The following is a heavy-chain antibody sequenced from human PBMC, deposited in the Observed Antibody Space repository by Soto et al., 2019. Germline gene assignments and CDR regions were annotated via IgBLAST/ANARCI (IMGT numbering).Heavy chain of an antibody. CDR2: INPNSGGT. D-gene: IGHD1-20*01. CDR1: GYTFTGYY. J-gene: IGHJ3*02. V-gene: IGHV1-2*04. Sequence: ASVKVSCKASGYTFTGYYMHWVRQAPGQGLEWMGWINPNSGGTNYAQKFQGWVTMTRDTSISTAYMELSRLRSDDTAVYYCARGFITGTPSAFDIWGQGTMVTVSS. CDR3: ARGFITGTPSAFDI.